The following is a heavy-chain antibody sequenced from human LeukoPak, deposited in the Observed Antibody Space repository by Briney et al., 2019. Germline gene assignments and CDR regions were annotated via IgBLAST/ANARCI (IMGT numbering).Heavy chain of an antibody. CDR2: TNPNSGGT. J-gene: IGHJ6*03. CDR3: ARDSNYYYYVDV. CDR1: GYTFTGYY. Sequence: ASVKVSCKASGYTFTGYYMHWVRQAPGQGLEWMGWTNPNSGGTNYAQKFQGRVTMTRDTSISTAYMELSRLRSDDTAVYYCARDSNYYYYVDVWGKGTTVTVSS. V-gene: IGHV1-2*02.